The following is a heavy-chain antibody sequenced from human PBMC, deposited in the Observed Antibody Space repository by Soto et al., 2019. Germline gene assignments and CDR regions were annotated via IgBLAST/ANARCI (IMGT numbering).Heavy chain of an antibody. J-gene: IGHJ5*02. CDR3: AIERQAGPDNVHWFDP. Sequence: QVQLVESGGGVVQPGRSLRLSCAASGFSISRSAMHWVRQAPGKGVEWVAVIAYDGSSIWYADSAKGSFTISRYNSKNTVYLQTRSLRGEDADGYYCAIERQAGPDNVHWFDPWGHGTLVTVSS. CDR2: IAYDGSSI. V-gene: IGHV3-30*04. CDR1: GFSISRSA. D-gene: IGHD3-10*02.